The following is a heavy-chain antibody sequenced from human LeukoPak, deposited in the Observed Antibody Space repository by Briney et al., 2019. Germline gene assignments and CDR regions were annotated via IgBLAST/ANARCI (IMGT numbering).Heavy chain of an antibody. J-gene: IGHJ4*02. CDR3: AREPPPDITGTPSPFDY. D-gene: IGHD1-7*01. Sequence: PPETLSLTCTVSGGSISSYYWSWIRQPAGKGLEWIGRIYTSGSTNYNPSLKSRVTMSVDTSKNQFSLKLSSVTAADTAVYYCAREPPPDITGTPSPFDYWGQGTLVTVSS. CDR1: GGSISSYY. CDR2: IYTSGST. V-gene: IGHV4-4*07.